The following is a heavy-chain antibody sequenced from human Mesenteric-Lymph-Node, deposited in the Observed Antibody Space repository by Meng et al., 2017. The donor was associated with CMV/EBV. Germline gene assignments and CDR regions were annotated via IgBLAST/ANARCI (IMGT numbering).Heavy chain of an antibody. CDR1: GFTFDTSA. CDR3: AKGSGLDKFDV. CDR2: INWDAGNV. D-gene: IGHD1-1*01. J-gene: IGHJ4*02. Sequence: SCVASGFTFDTSAMSWVRQAPGKGLEWVADINWDAGNVDYTDSVKGRFIISRDNAKRSVFLQMNSLRAEDTALYFCAKGSGLDKFDVWGPGTLVTVSS. V-gene: IGHV3-20*04.